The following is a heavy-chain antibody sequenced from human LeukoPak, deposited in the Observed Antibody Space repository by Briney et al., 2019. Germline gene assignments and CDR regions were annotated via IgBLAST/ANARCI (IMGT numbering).Heavy chain of an antibody. CDR3: AKVGGSGSYYNFFDY. J-gene: IGHJ4*02. D-gene: IGHD3-10*01. V-gene: IGHV3-30*18. CDR1: GFTFSSYG. Sequence: XXXXAXGFTFSSYGMHWVRQAPGKGLEWVXXISYDGSNKYYADSVKGRFTISRDNSKNTLYLQMNSLRAEDTAVYYCAKVGGSGSYYNFFDYWGQGTLVTVSS. CDR2: ISYDGSNK.